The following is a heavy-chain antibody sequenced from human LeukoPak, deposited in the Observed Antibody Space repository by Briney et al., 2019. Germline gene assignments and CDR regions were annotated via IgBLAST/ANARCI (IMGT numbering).Heavy chain of an antibody. V-gene: IGHV3-30*02. CDR2: IRYDGSNK. CDR3: AKGSGYEARYYYYYMDV. D-gene: IGHD5-12*01. Sequence: GGSLRLSCAASGFPFSSYGMHWVRQGPGKGLEWVAFIRYDGSNKNYADSVKGRFTISRDNSKNTLYLQMNSLRAEDTAVYYCAKGSGYEARYYYYYMDVWGKGTTVTISS. CDR1: GFPFSSYG. J-gene: IGHJ6*03.